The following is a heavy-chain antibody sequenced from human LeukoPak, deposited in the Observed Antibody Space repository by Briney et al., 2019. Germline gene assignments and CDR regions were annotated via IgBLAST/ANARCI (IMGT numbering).Heavy chain of an antibody. D-gene: IGHD1-1*01. Sequence: SETLSLTCTVSGGSISSYYWSWIRQPPGKVLEWIGYIYYSGSTNYNPSLKSRVTISVDTSKNQFSLKLSSVTAADTAVYYCARRRATFDYWGQGTLVTVSS. V-gene: IGHV4-59*08. CDR3: ARRRATFDY. CDR1: GGSISSYY. CDR2: IYYSGST. J-gene: IGHJ4*02.